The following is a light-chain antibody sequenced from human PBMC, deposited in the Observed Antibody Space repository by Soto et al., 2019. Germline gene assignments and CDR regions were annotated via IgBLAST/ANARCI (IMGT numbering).Light chain of an antibody. J-gene: IGKJ1*01. CDR1: QSISSW. CDR2: KAS. Sequence: DIQMTQSPSTLSAFVGDRVTITSRASQSISSWLAWYQQKPGKAPKLLIYKASSLESGVPSRFSGSGSGTEFTLTISSLQPDDFATYYCHQYDTYWTFGQGTKVDIK. V-gene: IGKV1-5*03. CDR3: HQYDTYWT.